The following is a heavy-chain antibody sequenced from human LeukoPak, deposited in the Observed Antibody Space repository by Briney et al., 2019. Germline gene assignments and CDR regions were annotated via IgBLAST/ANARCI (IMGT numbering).Heavy chain of an antibody. CDR2: INPNSGGT. CDR3: ARDRNEYSSSSSDY. CDR1: GYTFTGYY. V-gene: IGHV1-2*02. J-gene: IGHJ4*02. Sequence: ASVKVSCKASGYTFTGYYMHWVRQAPGQGLEWMGWINPNSGGTNYAQKFQGRVTMTTDTSTSTAYMELRSLRSDDTAVYYCARDRNEYSSSSSDYWGQGTLVTVSS. D-gene: IGHD6-6*01.